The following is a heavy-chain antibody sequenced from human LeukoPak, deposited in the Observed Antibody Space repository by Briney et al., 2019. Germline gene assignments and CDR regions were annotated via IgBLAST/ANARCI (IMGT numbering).Heavy chain of an antibody. V-gene: IGHV4-39*01. CDR3: ARLRDYLNWFDP. CDR1: GGSISSSSYH. J-gene: IGHJ5*02. CDR2: IYYSGST. D-gene: IGHD4-17*01. Sequence: PSETLSLTCTVSGGSISSSSYHWGWIRQPPGKGLEWIGSIYYSGSTYYNPSLKSRVTISVDTSKNQFSLKLSSVTAADTAVYYCARLRDYLNWFDPWGQGTLVTVSS.